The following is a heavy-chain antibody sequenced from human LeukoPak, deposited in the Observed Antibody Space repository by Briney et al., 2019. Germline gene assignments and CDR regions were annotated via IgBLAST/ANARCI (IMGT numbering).Heavy chain of an antibody. CDR1: GGSISSYY. V-gene: IGHV4-59*01. CDR3: ARGIQLPYFDC. Sequence: SETLSLTCTVSGGSISSYYWSWIRQPPGKGLEWIGYIYYSGSTNYNPSLKSRVTISVDTSKNQFSLKLSSVTAADTAVYYCARGIQLPYFDCWGQGTLVTVSS. D-gene: IGHD5-18*01. CDR2: IYYSGST. J-gene: IGHJ4*02.